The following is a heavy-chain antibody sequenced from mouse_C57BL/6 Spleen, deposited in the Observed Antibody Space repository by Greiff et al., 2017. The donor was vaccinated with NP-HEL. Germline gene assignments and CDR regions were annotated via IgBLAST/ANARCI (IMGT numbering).Heavy chain of an antibody. Sequence: QVQLQQSGAELVKPGASVKISCKASGYAFSSYWMNWVKQRPGKGLEWIGRIYPGDGDTNYNGKFKGKATLTADTSSSTAYMQLSSLTSEDSAVYFCARSGGSSYWYFDVWGTGTTVTVSS. D-gene: IGHD1-1*01. CDR3: ARSGGSSYWYFDV. CDR1: GYAFSSYW. V-gene: IGHV1-80*01. J-gene: IGHJ1*03. CDR2: IYPGDGDT.